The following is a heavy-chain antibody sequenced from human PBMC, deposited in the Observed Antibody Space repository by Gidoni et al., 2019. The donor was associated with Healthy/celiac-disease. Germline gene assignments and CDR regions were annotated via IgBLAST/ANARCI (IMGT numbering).Heavy chain of an antibody. CDR1: GGSFSGYY. Sequence: QVQLQQWGAGLLKPSETLSLTCAVYGGSFSGYYWSWIRQPPGKGLEWIGEINHSGSTNYNPSLKSRVTISVDTSKNQFSLKLSSVTAADTAVYYCARSGPAAAGWGNFDYWGQGTLVTVSS. J-gene: IGHJ4*02. CDR3: ARSGPAAAGWGNFDY. V-gene: IGHV4-34*01. D-gene: IGHD6-13*01. CDR2: INHSGST.